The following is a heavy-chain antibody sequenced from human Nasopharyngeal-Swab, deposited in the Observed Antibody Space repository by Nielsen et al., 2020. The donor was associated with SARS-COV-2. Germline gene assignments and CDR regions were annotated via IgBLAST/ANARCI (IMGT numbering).Heavy chain of an antibody. J-gene: IGHJ6*02. CDR1: GFTFSSYA. V-gene: IGHV3-30*04. D-gene: IGHD3-9*01. Sequence: GESLKISCAASGFTFSSYAMHWVRQAPGKGLEWVAGISYDGSNKYYADSVKGRFTISRDNSKNTLYLQMNSLRAEDTAVYYCAGVGHHQYYDLLTGFGPMHHYGMDVWGQGTPVTVSS. CDR3: AGVGHHQYYDLLTGFGPMHHYGMDV. CDR2: ISYDGSNK.